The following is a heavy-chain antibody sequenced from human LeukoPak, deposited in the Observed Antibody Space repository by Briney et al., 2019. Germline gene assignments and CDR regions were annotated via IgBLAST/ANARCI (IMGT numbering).Heavy chain of an antibody. J-gene: IGHJ3*02. D-gene: IGHD6-13*01. Sequence: GSLRLSCAASGFPFSSYSMNWVRQAPGKGLEWVSYISSSSSTIYYADSVKGRFTISRDNAKNSLYLQMNSLRAEDTAVYYCARDSRRIIAAAANAFDIWGQGTMVAVSS. V-gene: IGHV3-48*04. CDR2: ISSSSSTI. CDR3: ARDSRRIIAAAANAFDI. CDR1: GFPFSSYS.